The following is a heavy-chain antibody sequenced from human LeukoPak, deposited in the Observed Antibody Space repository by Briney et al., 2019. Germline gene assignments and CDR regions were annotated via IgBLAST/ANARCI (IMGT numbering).Heavy chain of an antibody. J-gene: IGHJ4*02. CDR3: ARHEAQDFDY. V-gene: IGHV4-39*01. CDR1: GGSISSSNYY. Sequence: SETLSLTCTASGGSISSSNYYWGWIRQPPGKGLEWIGSIYYSGTTYYSSSLKSRVIISVDTSKNQFSLKLSSVTATDTAVYYCARHEAQDFDYWGQGTLVTVSS. CDR2: IYYSGTT.